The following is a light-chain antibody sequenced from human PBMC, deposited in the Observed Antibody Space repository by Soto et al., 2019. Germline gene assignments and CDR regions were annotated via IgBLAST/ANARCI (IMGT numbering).Light chain of an antibody. CDR2: ASS. J-gene: IGKJ5*01. Sequence: IQLTQSPSSLSASVGDRVTITCRAGQGISSSLAWYQQKPGKAPNLLISASSTLQTGVPSRFSGSGSGTDFALTISSLQPEDFATYYCQQIDDYPRTFGQGTRLEIK. V-gene: IGKV1-9*01. CDR1: QGISSS. CDR3: QQIDDYPRT.